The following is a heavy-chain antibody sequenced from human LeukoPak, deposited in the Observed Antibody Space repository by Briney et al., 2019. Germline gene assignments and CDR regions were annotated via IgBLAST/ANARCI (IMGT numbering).Heavy chain of an antibody. V-gene: IGHV3-7*01. Sequence: GGSLRLSCAASGFTFSNYWMSWVRQAPGKGLEWVANIKRDGSEKYYVDSVKGRFTISRDNAKISLYLQMNSLRAEDTAVYYCARVQGSSGPGIFDYWGQGTLVTVSS. D-gene: IGHD6-19*01. CDR2: IKRDGSEK. CDR1: GFTFSNYW. J-gene: IGHJ4*02. CDR3: ARVQGSSGPGIFDY.